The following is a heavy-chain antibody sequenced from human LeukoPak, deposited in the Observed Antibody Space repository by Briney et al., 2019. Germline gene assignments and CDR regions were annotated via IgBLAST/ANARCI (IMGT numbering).Heavy chain of an antibody. CDR3: ARDNTDYDFWSGYWKNNWFDP. CDR1: GYTFTSYG. D-gene: IGHD3-3*01. Sequence: ASVKVSCKASGYTFTSYGISWVRQAPGQGLEWMGWISDYNGNTNYAQKLQGRVTMTTDTSTSTAYMELRSLRSDDTAVYYCARDNTDYDFWSGYWKNNWFDPWGQGTLVTVSS. J-gene: IGHJ5*02. CDR2: ISDYNGNT. V-gene: IGHV1-18*01.